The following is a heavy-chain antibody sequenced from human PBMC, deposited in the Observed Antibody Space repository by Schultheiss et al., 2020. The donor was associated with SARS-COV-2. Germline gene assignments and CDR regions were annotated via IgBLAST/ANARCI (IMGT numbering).Heavy chain of an antibody. D-gene: IGHD2-2*01. CDR3: ARELKVPAAPGYYYYYMDV. J-gene: IGHJ6*03. CDR2: IYYSGST. Sequence: SETLSLTCTVSGGSISSGDYYWSWIRQPPGKGLEWIGYIYYSGSTNYNPSLKSRVTISVDTSKNQFSLKLSSVTAADTAVYYCARELKVPAAPGYYYYYMDVWGKGTTVTVSS. V-gene: IGHV4-61*08. CDR1: GGSISSGDYY.